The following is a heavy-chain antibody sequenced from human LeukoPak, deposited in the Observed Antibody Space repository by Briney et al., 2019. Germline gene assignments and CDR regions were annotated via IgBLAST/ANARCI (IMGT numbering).Heavy chain of an antibody. CDR2: INPNSGGT. Sequence: GASVKVSCKASGYTFTGYYMHWVRQAPGQGLEWMGWINPNSGGTNYAQKFQGRVTMTRDTSISTAYMELSRLRSDDTAVYYCARAPPHNWNDGAFDTWGQGTMVTVSS. V-gene: IGHV1-2*02. J-gene: IGHJ3*02. CDR1: GYTFTGYY. CDR3: ARAPPHNWNDGAFDT. D-gene: IGHD1-1*01.